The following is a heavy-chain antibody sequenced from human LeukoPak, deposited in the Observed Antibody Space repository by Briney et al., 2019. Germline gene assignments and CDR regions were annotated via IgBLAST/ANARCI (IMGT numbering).Heavy chain of an antibody. Sequence: PSETLSLTCTVSGGSIYGSVYYWGWIRQSPGKGLEWIGTVYYTGSTYYNPSLKSRVTISVDTSKNQFSLKLSSVTAADTAVYYCARVTRFGYDFWSGYYTEYYYGMDVWGQGTTVTVSS. J-gene: IGHJ6*02. V-gene: IGHV4-39*07. CDR3: ARVTRFGYDFWSGYYTEYYYGMDV. D-gene: IGHD3-3*01. CDR2: VYYTGST. CDR1: GGSIYGSVYY.